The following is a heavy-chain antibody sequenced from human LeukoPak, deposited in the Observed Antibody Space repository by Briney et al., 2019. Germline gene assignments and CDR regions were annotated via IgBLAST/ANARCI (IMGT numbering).Heavy chain of an antibody. J-gene: IGHJ5*02. Sequence: PSETLSLTCTVSGGSISSYYWSWIRQPPGKGLEWIGYIYYSGNTNYNPSLKSRVTISVDTSKNQFSLKLSSVTAADTAVYYCARIRYYGDTGGWFDPWGQGTLVTVSS. CDR3: ARIRYYGDTGGWFDP. CDR2: IYYSGNT. CDR1: GGSISSYY. V-gene: IGHV4-59*08. D-gene: IGHD4-17*01.